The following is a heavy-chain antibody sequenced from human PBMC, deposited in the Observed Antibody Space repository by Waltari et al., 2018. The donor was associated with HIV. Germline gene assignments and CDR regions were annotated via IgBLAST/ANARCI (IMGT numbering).Heavy chain of an antibody. CDR3: AKVPVLPTGREDY. D-gene: IGHD2-2*01. V-gene: IGHV3-23*04. CDR1: GSTFSMSA. Sequence: EVQLVASGGGLVQPGESLRPSFAASGSTFSMSAMTWVRQAPGKGLQWVAGISGNGGSRYYTDSVKGRFTISRDNSKKTLYLQMDSLRAEDTAVYYCAKVPVLPTGREDYWGQGTLVTVSS. J-gene: IGHJ4*02. CDR2: ISGNGGSR.